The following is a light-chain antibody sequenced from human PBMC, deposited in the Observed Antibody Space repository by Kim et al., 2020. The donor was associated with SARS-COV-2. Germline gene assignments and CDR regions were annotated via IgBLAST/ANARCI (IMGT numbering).Light chain of an antibody. CDR2: YDS. CDR1: NIGSKS. V-gene: IGLV3-21*04. Sequence: GKTAEITCGGNNIGSKSVHWYQQKPGQAPVLVIYYDSDRPSGIPERFSCSNSGNTATLTISRVEAGDEADYYCQVWDSSSDHPHVVFGGGTQLTVL. CDR3: QVWDSSSDHPHVV. J-gene: IGLJ2*01.